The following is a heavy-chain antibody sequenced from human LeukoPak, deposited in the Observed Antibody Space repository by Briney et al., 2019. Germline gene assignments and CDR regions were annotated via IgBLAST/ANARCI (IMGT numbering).Heavy chain of an antibody. Sequence: SETLSLTCTVSGGSISSYYWSWIRQPPGKGLEWIGHIYYSGSANYNPSLKSRVTISVDTSKNQFSLKLSSVTAADTAVYYCARAEVDFGGPNWFDPWGQGTLVTVSS. CDR3: ARAEVDFGGPNWFDP. CDR2: IYYSGSA. V-gene: IGHV4-59*01. D-gene: IGHD3-16*01. J-gene: IGHJ5*02. CDR1: GGSISSYY.